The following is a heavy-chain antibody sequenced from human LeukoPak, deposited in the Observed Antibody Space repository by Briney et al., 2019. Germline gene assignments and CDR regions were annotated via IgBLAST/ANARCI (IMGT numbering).Heavy chain of an antibody. CDR2: INHSGST. CDR3: ARSPRGTATTANWLDP. D-gene: IGHD4-17*01. CDR1: GFTFSDYY. V-gene: IGHV4-34*01. J-gene: IGHJ5*02. Sequence: PAGSLRLSCAASGFTFSDYYMSWLRQPPGKGLEGMGEINHSGSTNYNPSLKSRVTISVDTSKNQYSLKLSSVTAADTAVYYCARSPRGTATTANWLDPWGQGTLVTASS.